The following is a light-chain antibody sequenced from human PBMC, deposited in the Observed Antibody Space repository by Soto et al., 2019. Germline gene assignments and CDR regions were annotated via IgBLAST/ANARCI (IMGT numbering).Light chain of an antibody. CDR3: QSYGTSLSGLYV. CDR1: SSNIGAGRD. CDR2: DSN. J-gene: IGLJ1*01. V-gene: IGLV1-40*01. Sequence: QSVLTQPPSVSGAPGQRVIISCTWSSSNIGAGRDVHWYRQFPGEAPKFLISDSNHRPSGVPDRFSVSKSGASASLAITGLRPEDEGDYFCQSYGTSLSGLYVFGTGTKLTVL.